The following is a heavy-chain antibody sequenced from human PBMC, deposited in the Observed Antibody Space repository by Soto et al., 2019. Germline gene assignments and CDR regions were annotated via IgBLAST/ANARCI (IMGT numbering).Heavy chain of an antibody. V-gene: IGHV1-69*04. J-gene: IGHJ5*02. Sequence: ASVKVSCKASGGTFSSYTISWVRQAPGQGLEWMGRIIPILGIANYAQKFQGRVTITADKSTSTAYMELSSLRSEDTAVYYCARDISTQSMTTGTTGAWFDPWGQGTLVTVSS. CDR3: ARDISTQSMTTGTTGAWFDP. CDR2: IIPILGIA. CDR1: GGTFSSYT. D-gene: IGHD1-1*01.